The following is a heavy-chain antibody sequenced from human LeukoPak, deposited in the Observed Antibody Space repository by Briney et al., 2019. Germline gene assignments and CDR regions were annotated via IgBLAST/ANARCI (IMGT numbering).Heavy chain of an antibody. CDR1: GFTVSSNY. CDR3: ARGYCSGGSCYEDAFDI. J-gene: IGHJ3*02. Sequence: PGGSLRLSCAASGFTVSSNYMSWVRQAPGKGLEWVSVIYSGGSTYYADSVKGRFTISRHNSKNTLYLQMNSLRAEDTAVYYCARGYCSGGSCYEDAFDIWGQGTMVTVSS. V-gene: IGHV3-53*01. CDR2: IYSGGST. D-gene: IGHD2-15*01.